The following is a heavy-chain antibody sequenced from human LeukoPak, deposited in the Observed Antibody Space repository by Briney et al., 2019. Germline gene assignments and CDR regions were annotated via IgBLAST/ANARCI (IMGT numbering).Heavy chain of an antibody. V-gene: IGHV4-59*12. CDR3: ARDRSHYYDSTGPIGY. J-gene: IGHJ4*02. D-gene: IGHD3-22*01. CDR2: IYYSGST. Sequence: SETLSLTCTVSGGSISSYYWSWIRQPPGKGLEWIGYIYYSGSTNYNPSLKSRVTISVDTSKNQFSLKLSSVTAADTAVYYCARDRSHYYDSTGPIGYWGQGTLVTVSS. CDR1: GGSISSYY.